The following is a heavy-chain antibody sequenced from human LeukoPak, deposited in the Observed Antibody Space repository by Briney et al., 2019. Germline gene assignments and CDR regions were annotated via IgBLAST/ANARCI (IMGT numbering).Heavy chain of an antibody. CDR1: GFTFSSYA. J-gene: IGHJ4*02. Sequence: GGSLRLSCAASGFTFSSYAMSWVRQAPGKGLEWVSAISGSGGSTYYADSVKGRFTISRDNSKNTLYLQMNSLRAEDTAVYYCAKDPLGYYYDSSGYFDYWGQGTLVTVSS. D-gene: IGHD3-22*01. CDR3: AKDPLGYYYDSSGYFDY. V-gene: IGHV3-23*01. CDR2: ISGSGGST.